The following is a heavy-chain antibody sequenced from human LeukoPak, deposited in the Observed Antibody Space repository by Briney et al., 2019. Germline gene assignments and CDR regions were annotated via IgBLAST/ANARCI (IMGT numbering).Heavy chain of an antibody. J-gene: IGHJ4*02. CDR2: IRYDGGNK. V-gene: IGHV3-30*02. Sequence: GGPLRLSCAASGFTFSTYGMHWVRQAPGKGLEWVAHIRYDGGNKYYADSVKGRFTISRDSPKNTLYLQMNSLRAEDTAVYYCARDLLLYGSGRLNDYWGQGTLVTVSS. CDR1: GFTFSTYG. D-gene: IGHD3-10*01. CDR3: ARDLLLYGSGRLNDY.